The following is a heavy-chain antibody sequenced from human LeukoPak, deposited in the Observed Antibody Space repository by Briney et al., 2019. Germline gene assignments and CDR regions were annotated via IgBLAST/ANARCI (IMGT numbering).Heavy chain of an antibody. D-gene: IGHD3-10*01. J-gene: IGHJ4*02. CDR2: TSYDGSNK. CDR1: GFTFSSYA. Sequence: GGSLRLSCAASGFTFSSYAMHWVRQAPGKGLEWVAVTSYDGSNKYYADSVKGRFTISRDNSKNTLYLQMNSLRAEDTAVYYCARGRGVNYYFDYWGQGTPVTVSS. CDR3: ARGRGVNYYFDY. V-gene: IGHV3-30*04.